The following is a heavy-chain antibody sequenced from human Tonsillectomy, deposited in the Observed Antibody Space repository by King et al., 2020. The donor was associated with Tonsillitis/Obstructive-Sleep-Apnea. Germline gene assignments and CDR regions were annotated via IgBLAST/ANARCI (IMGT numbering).Heavy chain of an antibody. J-gene: IGHJ6*03. V-gene: IGHV4-34*01. CDR3: ARSPAIYDFWSGYYTYYYYMDV. D-gene: IGHD3-3*01. CDR2: INHSGST. Sequence: VQLQQWGAGLLKPSETLSLTCAVYGGSFSGYYWSWIRQPPGKGLEWIGEINHSGSTTYNPSLKSRVTISVDTSKNQFSLKLSSVTAADTAVYYCARSPAIYDFWSGYYTYYYYMDVWGNGTTVTVSS. CDR1: GGSFSGYY.